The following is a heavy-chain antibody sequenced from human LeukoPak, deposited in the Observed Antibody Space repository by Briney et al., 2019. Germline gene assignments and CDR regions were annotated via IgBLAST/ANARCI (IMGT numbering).Heavy chain of an antibody. D-gene: IGHD3-22*01. Sequence: ASVKVSCKASGYTFTVYFMHWVRRAPGQGLEWMGWINPNSGGTNYAQKFQGRVTMTRDTSISTAYMELSRLRSDDTAVYYCARELNYDSSGYYFDYWGQGTLVTVSS. CDR3: ARELNYDSSGYYFDY. J-gene: IGHJ4*02. CDR1: GYTFTVYF. CDR2: INPNSGGT. V-gene: IGHV1-2*02.